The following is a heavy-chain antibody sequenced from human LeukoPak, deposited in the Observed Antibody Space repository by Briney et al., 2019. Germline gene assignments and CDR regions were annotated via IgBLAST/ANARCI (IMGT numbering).Heavy chain of an antibody. CDR3: ARAVRNTVWDNYYFDY. CDR2: IHHSGST. D-gene: IGHD1/OR15-1a*01. CDR1: GGSDRDHY. V-gene: IGHV4-34*01. J-gene: IGHJ4*02. Sequence: KPSETLSLTCAVSGGSDRDHYWSWIRQPPGKGLEWIAEIHHSGSTKYNPSLQSRVTISMDTSKNQFSLKLISVTAADTAVYYCARAVRNTVWDNYYFDYWGQGTLVTVSS.